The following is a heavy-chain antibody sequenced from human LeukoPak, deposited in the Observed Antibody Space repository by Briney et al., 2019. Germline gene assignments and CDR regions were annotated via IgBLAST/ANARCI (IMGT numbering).Heavy chain of an antibody. D-gene: IGHD1-7*01. J-gene: IGHJ5*02. Sequence: GGSLRLSCAASGFTFSGSAIHWVRQASGKGLEWVGRIRGKADNYATAFAASVEGRFTISRDDSKNTAYLQMNSLKTEGTAVYYCTGSDITGTTGWFDPWGQGTLVTVSS. CDR1: GFTFSGSA. CDR2: IRGKADNYAT. V-gene: IGHV3-73*01. CDR3: TGSDITGTTGWFDP.